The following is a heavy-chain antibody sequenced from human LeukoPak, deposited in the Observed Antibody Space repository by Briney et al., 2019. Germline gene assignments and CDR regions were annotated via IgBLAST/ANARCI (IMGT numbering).Heavy chain of an antibody. V-gene: IGHV3-33*01. J-gene: IGHJ3*02. Sequence: GGSLRLSCAASGFTFSSYGMHWVRQAPGKGLEWVAVIWYDGSNKYYADSVKGRFTISRDNSKNTLYLQMNSLRAEDTAVYYCARHRGDYDAFDIWGQGTMVTVSS. D-gene: IGHD2-21*01. CDR3: ARHRGDYDAFDI. CDR2: IWYDGSNK. CDR1: GFTFSSYG.